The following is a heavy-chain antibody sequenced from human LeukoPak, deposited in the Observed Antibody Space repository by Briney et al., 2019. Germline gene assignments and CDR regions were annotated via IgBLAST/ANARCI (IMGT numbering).Heavy chain of an antibody. V-gene: IGHV3-23*01. CDR2: IRNSGGTA. D-gene: IGHD6-19*01. Sequence: PGGSLRLSCVASGFDFREYAMGWVRQAPGKGLEWVSTIRNSGGTAFYADSVRGRFAISRDNSNNVVWLHMSSLRAEDTATYYCAKRERWNSAWATDFDSWGQGAQVTVSS. CDR1: GFDFREYA. J-gene: IGHJ4*02. CDR3: AKRERWNSAWATDFDS.